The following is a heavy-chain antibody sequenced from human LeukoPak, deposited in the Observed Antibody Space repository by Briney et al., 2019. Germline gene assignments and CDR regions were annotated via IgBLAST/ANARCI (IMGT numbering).Heavy chain of an antibody. V-gene: IGHV3-30*03. D-gene: IGHD3-3*01. CDR1: GFTFSRHG. J-gene: IGHJ4*02. CDR3: ARDRAWNYFDY. Sequence: GGSLRLSCAPSGFTFSRHGMHWVRQAPGKGLEWVAIIPNDGSRKYYAHSVEGRFTISRDNSKNTLYLQMDSLRAEDTAVYYCARDRAWNYFDYWGQGTLVTVSS. CDR2: IPNDGSRK.